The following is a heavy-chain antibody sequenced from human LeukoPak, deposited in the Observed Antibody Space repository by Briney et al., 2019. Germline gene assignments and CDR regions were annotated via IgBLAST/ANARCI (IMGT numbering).Heavy chain of an antibody. J-gene: IGHJ4*02. V-gene: IGHV4-59*01. CDR1: VDSISIYD. CDR3: ARSEEGMVVDY. CDR2: IYYSAST. Sequence: SETLSLTCTVSVDSISIYDGSWIRRPPGKGREWIGYIYYSASTNYNPPPKSRVTISVDTSKNQVSLKLSPVTAADTAVYYCARSEEGMVVDYWGQGNLVTVSS. D-gene: IGHD3-10*01.